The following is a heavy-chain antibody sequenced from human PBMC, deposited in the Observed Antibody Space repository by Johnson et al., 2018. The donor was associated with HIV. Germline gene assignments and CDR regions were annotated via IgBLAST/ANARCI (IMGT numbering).Heavy chain of an antibody. CDR3: ATTRWSDTDPFDI. CDR1: GFTFSSYA. V-gene: IGHV3-23*04. D-gene: IGHD3-3*01. J-gene: IGHJ3*02. CDR2: ISGSGHAI. Sequence: VQLVESGGGLVKPGGSLRLSCAASGFTFSSYAMSWVRQAPGKGLEWVSAISGSGHAIYYAESVRGRFPISRDNAKNSLYLQMNSLRAEDTAVYYCATTRWSDTDPFDIWGQGTMVTVSS.